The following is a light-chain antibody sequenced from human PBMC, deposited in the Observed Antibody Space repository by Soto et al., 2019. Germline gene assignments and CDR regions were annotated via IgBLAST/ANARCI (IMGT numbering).Light chain of an antibody. CDR2: GNN. Sequence: QLVLTQPPSVSGAPGQRVTISCTGSNSNIGAGFAVHWYQQLPGTAPKLLIHGNNNRPSGVPDRFSGSKSDTSASLAITGLQADDEADYYCHSYDSRLNCYVFGTRTKLTVL. J-gene: IGLJ1*01. CDR1: NSNIGAGFA. V-gene: IGLV1-40*01. CDR3: HSYDSRLNCYV.